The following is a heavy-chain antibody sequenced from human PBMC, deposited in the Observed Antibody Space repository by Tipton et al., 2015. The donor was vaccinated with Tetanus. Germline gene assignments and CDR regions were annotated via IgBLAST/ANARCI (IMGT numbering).Heavy chain of an antibody. V-gene: IGHV4-30-4*01. CDR1: GVSMSSDDYY. CDR3: ARALKQYVRVGDY. J-gene: IGHJ4*02. Sequence: LRLSCSVSGVSMSSDDYYWSWIRRSPGRGLEWIGEINHNGYTSYNPSLKGRVSISVDTSKNHLSLNLTTVTAADTAVYYCARALKQYVRVGDYWGQGSQVPVS. D-gene: IGHD6-6*01. CDR2: INHNGYT.